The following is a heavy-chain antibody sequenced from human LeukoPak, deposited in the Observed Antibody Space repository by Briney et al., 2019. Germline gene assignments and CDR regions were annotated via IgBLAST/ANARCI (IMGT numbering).Heavy chain of an antibody. D-gene: IGHD3-22*01. Sequence: SVKVSCKASNYTLSNYGITWVRQAPGHGLEWMGWISADNGNTHYAQKIQGRVTMTTDTSTSTAYMELRSLRSDDTAVYYCAFDSSGYSEDFDYWGQRTVVTVSS. J-gene: IGHJ4*02. CDR1: NYTLSNYG. V-gene: IGHV1-18*01. CDR2: ISADNGNT. CDR3: AFDSSGYSEDFDY.